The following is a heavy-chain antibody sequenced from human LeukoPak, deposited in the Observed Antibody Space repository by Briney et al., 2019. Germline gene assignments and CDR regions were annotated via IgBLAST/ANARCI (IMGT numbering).Heavy chain of an antibody. CDR3: AKDGSWSCTD. J-gene: IGHJ4*02. CDR2: IAHHGNNK. Sequence: GGSLGLSCGASGFTFSSSAMHWVRQGPGKGLEWVAYIAHHGNNKYYADSVKGRFTISRDNSKGSLYLQMNSLRADDTAVYYCAKDGSWSCTDWGQGTLVRVSS. D-gene: IGHD2-8*02. V-gene: IGHV3-30*02. CDR1: GFTFSSSA.